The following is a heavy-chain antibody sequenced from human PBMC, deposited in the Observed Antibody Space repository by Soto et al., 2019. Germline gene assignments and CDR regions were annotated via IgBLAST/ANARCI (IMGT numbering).Heavy chain of an antibody. CDR3: ARGLAVAGTNWFDP. D-gene: IGHD6-19*01. CDR1: GGSISSYY. CDR2: IYYSGST. J-gene: IGHJ5*02. Sequence: SETLSLTCTVSGGSISSYYWSWIRQPPGKGLEWIGYIYYSGSTNYNPSLKSRVTISVDTSKNQFSLKLSSVTAADTAVDYCARGLAVAGTNWFDPWGQGTLVTVSS. V-gene: IGHV4-59*01.